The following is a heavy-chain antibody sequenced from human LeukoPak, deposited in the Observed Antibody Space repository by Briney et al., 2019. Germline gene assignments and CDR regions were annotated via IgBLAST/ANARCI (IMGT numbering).Heavy chain of an antibody. CDR3: AKDPTHYLLDRGSTSYFDY. V-gene: IGHV3-30*02. CDR2: MRYDGSIK. CDR1: GFTFSSYA. D-gene: IGHD3-3*01. J-gene: IGHJ4*02. Sequence: GGSLRLSCAASGFTFSSYAMSWVRQAPGKGLEWVAFMRYDGSIKYYVDSVKGRFTISRDNSNNMLFLQMNSLTAEDTAVYFCAKDPTHYLLDRGSTSYFDYWGQGTLVTVSS.